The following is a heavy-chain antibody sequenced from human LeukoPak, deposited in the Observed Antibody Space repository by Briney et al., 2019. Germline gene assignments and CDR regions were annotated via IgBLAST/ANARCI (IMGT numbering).Heavy chain of an antibody. CDR2: ISTSSSTI. J-gene: IGHJ5*02. V-gene: IGHV3-48*01. CDR3: ARGTDTVYSWFDP. CDR1: GFTFSGSA. D-gene: IGHD4-11*01. Sequence: GGSLRLSCAASGFTFSGSAMHWVRQAPGKGLEWVSYISTSSSTIYYADSVKGRFTISRDNAKDSLFLQMNSLRAEDTAIYYCARGTDTVYSWFDPWGQGTLVTVSS.